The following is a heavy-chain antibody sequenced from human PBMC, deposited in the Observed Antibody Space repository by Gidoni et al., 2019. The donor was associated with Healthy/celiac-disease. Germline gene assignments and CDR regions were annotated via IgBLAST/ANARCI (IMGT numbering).Heavy chain of an antibody. CDR2: ISYDGSNK. CDR1: GFTFSSSG. J-gene: IGHJ4*02. CDR3: AKWGRRGNYYDSGYFDY. D-gene: IGHD3-22*01. Sequence: QVQLVESGGGVVQPGRSLSLSCAASGFTFSSSGMHWVRQSPGKGLEWVAVISYDGSNKYYADSVKGRFTISRDNSKNTLYLQMNSLRAEDTAVYYCAKWGRRGNYYDSGYFDYWGQGTLVTVSS. V-gene: IGHV3-30*18.